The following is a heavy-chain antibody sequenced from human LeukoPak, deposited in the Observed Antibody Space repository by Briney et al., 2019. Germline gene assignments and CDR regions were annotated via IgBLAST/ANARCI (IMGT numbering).Heavy chain of an antibody. CDR1: GGSISSYY. CDR2: IYYSGTT. V-gene: IGHV4-59*08. CDR3: ARRGIAADGYDY. D-gene: IGHD6-13*01. Sequence: PSETLSLTCTVSGGSISSYYWSWIRQPPGKGLEWIGHIYYSGTTNYNPSPKSRVTILVDTYKNQFSLNLSSVTAADTAVYYCARRGIAADGYDYWGQGTLVTVSS. J-gene: IGHJ4*02.